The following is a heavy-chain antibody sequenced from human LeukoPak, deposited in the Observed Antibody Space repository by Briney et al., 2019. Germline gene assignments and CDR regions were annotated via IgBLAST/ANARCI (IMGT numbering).Heavy chain of an antibody. V-gene: IGHV1-18*01. Sequence: ASVKVSCKASGYTFTSYGISWVRQAAGQGLEWMGWISAYNGNTNYAQKLQGRVTMTTDTSTSTAYMELRSLRSDDTAVYYCARDLEGYCSGGSCYASDYWGQGTLVTVSS. J-gene: IGHJ4*02. D-gene: IGHD2-15*01. CDR3: ARDLEGYCSGGSCYASDY. CDR1: GYTFTSYG. CDR2: ISAYNGNT.